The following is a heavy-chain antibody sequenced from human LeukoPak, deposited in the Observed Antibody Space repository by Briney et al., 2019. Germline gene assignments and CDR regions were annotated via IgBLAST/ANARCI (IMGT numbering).Heavy chain of an antibody. Sequence: GGSLRLSCAASGFTFSNYGMNWVRQAPGKGLEWVSGISVSAGRTYYADSVKGRFTISRDNSKNTLYLQMNSLRAEDTAVYYCAKGRRGYSYGATLDYWGQGTLVTVSS. CDR3: AKGRRGYSYGATLDY. D-gene: IGHD5-18*01. J-gene: IGHJ4*02. V-gene: IGHV3-23*01. CDR1: GFTFSNYG. CDR2: ISVSAGRT.